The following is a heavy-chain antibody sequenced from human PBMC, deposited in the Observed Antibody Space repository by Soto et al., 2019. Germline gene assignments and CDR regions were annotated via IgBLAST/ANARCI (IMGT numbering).Heavy chain of an antibody. V-gene: IGHV3-23*01. CDR3: VQNHIQPYF. Sequence: GGSLRLSCAASGFLFSSFAMTWVRQSPGKGLEWVSAIVGGDGGRSFTKYYADSVKGRFTTSKDNSKNMLYLEMNSLRAEDTAVYYCVQNHIQPYFGGQGTLFTVSS. J-gene: IGHJ4*02. CDR2: IVGGDGGRSFTK. CDR1: GFLFSSFA. D-gene: IGHD3-9*01.